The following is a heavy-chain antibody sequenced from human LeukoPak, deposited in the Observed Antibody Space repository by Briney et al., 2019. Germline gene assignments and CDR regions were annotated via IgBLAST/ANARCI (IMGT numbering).Heavy chain of an antibody. V-gene: IGHV1-69*01. CDR3: VIELSYYYGWGSYYYFDY. J-gene: IGHJ4*02. CDR1: GGTFSSYA. Sequence: ASVKVSFKSSGGTFSSYAISWVRQAPGQGREWMGVIIPIFGAANYAHKFQGRVTITEDESTSTASMELSSLRSEDRAVYSCVIELSYYYGWGSYYYFDYWGQGTLVTVSS. D-gene: IGHD3-10*01. CDR2: IIPIFGAA.